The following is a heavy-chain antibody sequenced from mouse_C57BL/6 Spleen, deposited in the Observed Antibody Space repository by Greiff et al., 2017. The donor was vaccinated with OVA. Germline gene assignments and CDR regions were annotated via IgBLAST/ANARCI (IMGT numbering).Heavy chain of an antibody. CDR1: GFTFSSYA. D-gene: IGHD2-4*01. CDR3: TRDYCDYGWYYFDY. Sequence: EVKLEESGEGLVKPGGSLKLSCAASGFTFSSYAMSWVRQTPEKRLEWVAYISSCGDYIYYADTVKGRFTISRDNARNTLYLQMSSLKSEDTAMYYCTRDYCDYGWYYFDYWGQGTTLTVSS. J-gene: IGHJ2*01. CDR2: ISSCGDYI. V-gene: IGHV5-9-1*02.